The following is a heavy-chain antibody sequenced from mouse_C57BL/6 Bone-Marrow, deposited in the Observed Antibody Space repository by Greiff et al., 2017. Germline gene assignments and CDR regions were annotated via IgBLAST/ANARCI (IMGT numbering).Heavy chain of an antibody. D-gene: IGHD1-1*01. CDR3: ARSHDYGSSYWNFDV. J-gene: IGHJ1*03. CDR2: IDPISGGT. V-gene: IGHV1-72*01. Sequence: VQLQQPGAELVKLSCKASGYTFTSYWMHWVKQRPGRGLEWIGRIDPISGGTKYNEKFKSKATLTVDKPSSTAYMQLSSLTSEDSAVYYCARSHDYGSSYWNFDVWGTGTTVTVSS. CDR1: GYTFTSYW.